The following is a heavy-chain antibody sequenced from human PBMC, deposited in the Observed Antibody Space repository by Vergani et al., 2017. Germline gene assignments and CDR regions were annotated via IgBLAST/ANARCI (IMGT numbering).Heavy chain of an antibody. Sequence: QVQLVQSGAEVKKPGSSVKVSCKASGGTFSSYAISWVRQAPGQGLEWMGGIIPIFGTANYAQKFQGRVTITADESTSTAYMELSSLRSEDTAVYYCASLGAYSSSDFYYYYMDVWGKGTTVTVSS. CDR3: ASLGAYSSSDFYYYYMDV. D-gene: IGHD6-6*01. CDR1: GGTFSSYA. V-gene: IGHV1-69*01. J-gene: IGHJ6*03. CDR2: IIPIFGTA.